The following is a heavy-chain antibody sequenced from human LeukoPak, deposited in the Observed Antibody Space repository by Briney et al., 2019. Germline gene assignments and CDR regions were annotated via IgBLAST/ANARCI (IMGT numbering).Heavy chain of an antibody. V-gene: IGHV3-23*01. CDR3: VLLWFGTPFDP. CDR2: ISGSGGST. Sequence: GSLRLSCAASGFTFSSYAMSWVRQAPGKGLEWVSAISGSGGSTYYADSVKGRFTISRDNSKNTLYLQMNSLRAEDTAVYYCVLLWFGTPFDPWGQGTLVTVSS. D-gene: IGHD3-10*01. J-gene: IGHJ5*02. CDR1: GFTFSSYA.